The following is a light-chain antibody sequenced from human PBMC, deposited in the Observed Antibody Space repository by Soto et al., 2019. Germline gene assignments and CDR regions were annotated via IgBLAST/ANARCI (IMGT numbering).Light chain of an antibody. V-gene: IGKV3-20*01. J-gene: IGKJ1*01. Sequence: EIVLTQSPGTLSLSPGERATLSCRASESISSSYLAWYQQRPGQAPRPLIYGASTSATGIPDRFSGSGSGTDFTLTISRLEPEDSAVYYCQQYGGSPRTFGQGTKVEIK. CDR1: ESISSSY. CDR3: QQYGGSPRT. CDR2: GAS.